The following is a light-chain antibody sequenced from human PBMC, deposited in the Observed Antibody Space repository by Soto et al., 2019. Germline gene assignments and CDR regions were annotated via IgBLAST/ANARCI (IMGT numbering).Light chain of an antibody. V-gene: IGKV1-39*01. Sequence: DIQMTQSPSSLSASVGDRVTITCRASQSISTYLNWYQQKVGKAPKLLIYAASSLQRGVPSRFSGSGSGTEFTLPISSLQPEDFATYYCQQSYSTPRTFGQRTKREIK. CDR3: QQSYSTPRT. CDR2: AAS. J-gene: IGKJ2*02. CDR1: QSISTY.